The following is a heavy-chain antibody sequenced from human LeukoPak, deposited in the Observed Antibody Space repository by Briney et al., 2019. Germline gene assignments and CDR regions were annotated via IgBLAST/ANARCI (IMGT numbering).Heavy chain of an antibody. V-gene: IGHV3-9*01. J-gene: IGHJ4*02. CDR2: ISWNNGRI. CDR3: AKVRLGSRSFDY. D-gene: IGHD3-10*01. CDR1: RFTLDVYA. Sequence: GGSLTLPCAACRFTLDVYAMLWLRHAPGKALEGVAGISWNNGRINYADSVKGRFTISRDNDNKYLYLQINSLRAEDTAVYYCAKVRLGSRSFDYWGQGTLVTVSS.